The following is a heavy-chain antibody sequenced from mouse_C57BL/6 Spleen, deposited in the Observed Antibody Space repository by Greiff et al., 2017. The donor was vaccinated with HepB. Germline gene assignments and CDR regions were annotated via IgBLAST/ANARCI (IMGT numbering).Heavy chain of an antibody. CDR3: ARRGYYYGSSPYYAMDY. CDR1: GFTFSDYY. J-gene: IGHJ4*01. Sequence: EVQVVESGGGLVQPGGSLKLSCAASGFTFSDYYMYWVRQTPEKRLEWVAYISNGGGSTYYPDTVKGRFTISRDNAKNTLYLQMSRLKSEDTAMYYCARRGYYYGSSPYYAMDYWGQGTSVTVSS. V-gene: IGHV5-12*01. D-gene: IGHD1-1*01. CDR2: ISNGGGST.